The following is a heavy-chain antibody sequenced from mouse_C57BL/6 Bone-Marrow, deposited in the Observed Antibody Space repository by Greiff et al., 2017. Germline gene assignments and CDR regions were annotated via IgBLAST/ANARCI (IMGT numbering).Heavy chain of an antibody. D-gene: IGHD2-1*01. CDR2: ICNGGGST. J-gene: IGHJ2*01. Sequence: EVKLVESGGGLVQPGGSLKLSCAASGFTFSDYYMYWVRQTPEKRLEWVAYICNGGGSTYYPDTVKGRFTISRDNAKNTLYLQMSRLKSEDTAMYYCAIYGNYGYWGQGTTLTVSS. CDR3: AIYGNYGY. CDR1: GFTFSDYY. V-gene: IGHV5-12*01.